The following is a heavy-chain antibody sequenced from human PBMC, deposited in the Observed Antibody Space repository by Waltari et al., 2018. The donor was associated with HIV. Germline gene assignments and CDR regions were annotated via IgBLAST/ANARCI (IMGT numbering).Heavy chain of an antibody. D-gene: IGHD1-1*01. CDR2: VNPDGSGT. J-gene: IGHJ5*02. V-gene: IGHV3-74*03. Sequence: EVQLVESGGGLVQPGESLRLSCGASGFTFRSTWMHWVRQAQGGGLVGVERVNPDGSGTSYADSVKGRFTSSRDNAKNTVYLQMNSLRAEDTAVYYCATTTTTTYFSWGQGTLVTVSS. CDR1: GFTFRSTW. CDR3: ATTTTTTYFS.